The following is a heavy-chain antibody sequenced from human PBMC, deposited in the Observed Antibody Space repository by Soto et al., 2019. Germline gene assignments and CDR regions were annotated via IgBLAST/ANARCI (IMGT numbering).Heavy chain of an antibody. V-gene: IGHV4-30-2*01. CDR1: GGSISSGGYS. J-gene: IGHJ5*02. Sequence: QLQLQESGSGLVKPSQTLSLTCAVSGGSISSGGYSWSLIRQPPGKGLAWIAYIYHSGSTYYNPSLKIRVTTSVDRSKHPFSPKLSSMTAADTAVYYCARVPYPWGQGTRVTVSS. CDR2: IYHSGST. CDR3: ARVPYP.